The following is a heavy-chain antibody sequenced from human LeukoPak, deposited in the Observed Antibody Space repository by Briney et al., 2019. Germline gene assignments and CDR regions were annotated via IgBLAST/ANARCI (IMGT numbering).Heavy chain of an antibody. D-gene: IGHD6-6*01. J-gene: IGHJ4*02. V-gene: IGHV4-34*01. Sequence: SETLSLTCAAYGGSFSGYYWSWIRQPPGKGLEWIGEINHSGSTNYNPSLKGRVTISVDTSKNQFSLKLSSVTAADTAVYYCARGPSIAARPRFDYWGQGTLVTVSS. CDR1: GGSFSGYY. CDR2: INHSGST. CDR3: ARGPSIAARPRFDY.